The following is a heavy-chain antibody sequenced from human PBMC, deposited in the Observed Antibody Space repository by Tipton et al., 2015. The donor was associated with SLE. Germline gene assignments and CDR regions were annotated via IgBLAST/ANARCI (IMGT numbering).Heavy chain of an antibody. CDR3: ARQGAVAGFDY. D-gene: IGHD6-19*01. CDR1: GGSIGSFY. Sequence: TLSLTCTVSGGSIGSFYWTWIRQSPEKGLEWIAYVHYSGSTNYNPSLKSRVTISVDTSKNQFSLKLSSVTAADTAVYYCARQGAVAGFDYWGQGTLVTVSS. V-gene: IGHV4-59*08. J-gene: IGHJ4*02. CDR2: VHYSGST.